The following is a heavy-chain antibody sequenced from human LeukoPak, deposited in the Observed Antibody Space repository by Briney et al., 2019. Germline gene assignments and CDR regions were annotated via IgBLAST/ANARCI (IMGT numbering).Heavy chain of an antibody. J-gene: IGHJ4*02. V-gene: IGHV3-21*01. D-gene: IGHD2-2*01. CDR3: ARVRCTSCYADFDY. CDR1: GFTFSSYS. Sequence: GGSLRLSCAASGFTFSSYSMNWVRQAPGKGLEWVSSISSSSSYIYYADSVKGRFTISRNNAKTSLYLQMNSLRAEDTAVYYCARVRCTSCYADFDYWGQGTLVTASS. CDR2: ISSSSSYI.